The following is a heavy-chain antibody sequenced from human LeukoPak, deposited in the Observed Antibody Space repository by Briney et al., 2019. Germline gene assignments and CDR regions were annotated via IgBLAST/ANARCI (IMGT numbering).Heavy chain of an antibody. D-gene: IGHD3-22*01. CDR3: ARAGQYHHDSVGYFPDY. CDR1: GDSISSGNSY. Sequence: SETLSLTYTVSGDSISSGNSYWSWIRQPPGKGLEWIGSIYYSGYIYYNPSLKSRVSISVDTSKNHFSLQLSSVTAADTAVYYCARAGQYHHDSVGYFPDYWGQGTLVAVSS. CDR2: IYYSGYI. V-gene: IGHV4-30-4*01. J-gene: IGHJ4*02.